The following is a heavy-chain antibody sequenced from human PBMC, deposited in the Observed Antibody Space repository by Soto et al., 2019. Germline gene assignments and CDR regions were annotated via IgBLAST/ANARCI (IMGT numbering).Heavy chain of an antibody. CDR3: ARSQGSSTSLELYYYYYYGMDG. Sequence: QVQLVQSGAEVKKPGSSVKVSCKASGGTFSSYAISWVRQAPGQGLEWMGGIIPISETTNYARKLQGRVTITAEWSNSTAYMKLSSLRSEDRAVYYCARSQGSSTSLELYYYYYYGMDGWGQRTTVTVSS. CDR2: IIPISETT. J-gene: IGHJ6*02. D-gene: IGHD2-2*01. V-gene: IGHV1-69*01. CDR1: GGTFSSYA.